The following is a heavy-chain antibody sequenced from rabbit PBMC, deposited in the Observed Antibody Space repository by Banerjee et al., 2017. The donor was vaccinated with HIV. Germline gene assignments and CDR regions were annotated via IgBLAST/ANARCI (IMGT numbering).Heavy chain of an antibody. Sequence: IGCIYAGSSDSTNHASWAKGRFTISSTSSTTVTLQMTSLTAADTATYFCARDLAGVIGWNFNLWGQGTLVTVS. D-gene: IGHD4-1*01. CDR3: ARDLAGVIGWNFNL. CDR2: IYAGSSDST. V-gene: IGHV1S40*01. J-gene: IGHJ4*01.